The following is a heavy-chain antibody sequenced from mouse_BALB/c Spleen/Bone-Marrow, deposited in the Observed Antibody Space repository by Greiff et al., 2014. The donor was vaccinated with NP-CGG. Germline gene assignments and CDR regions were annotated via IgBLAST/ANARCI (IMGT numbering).Heavy chain of an antibody. CDR2: IYPGGDST. Sequence: QVQLKESGAELVKPGTSVKMSCMASGYTFTSYWMHWVKQRPGQGLEWIGDIYPGGDSTNYNEKFKSKATLTVDTSSSTAYMQLSSLTSEDSAVYYCARRDDYDDYYFAYWGQGTTLTVSS. V-gene: IGHV1-55*01. J-gene: IGHJ2*01. CDR3: ARRDDYDDYYFAY. CDR1: GYTFTSYW. D-gene: IGHD2-4*01.